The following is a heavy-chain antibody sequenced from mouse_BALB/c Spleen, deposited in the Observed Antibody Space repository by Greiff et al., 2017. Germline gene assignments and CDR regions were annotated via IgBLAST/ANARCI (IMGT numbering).Heavy chain of an antibody. CDR2: INSNGGST. V-gene: IGHV5-6-3*01. CDR3: ARRGYYYGSSHYYFDY. Sequence: EVKLMESGGGLVQPGGSLKLSCAASGFTFSSYGMSWVRQTPDKRLELVATINSNGGSTYYPDSVKGRFTISRDNAKNTLYLQMSSLKSEDTAMYYCARRGYYYGSSHYYFDYWGQGTTLTVSS. CDR1: GFTFSSYG. D-gene: IGHD1-1*01. J-gene: IGHJ2*01.